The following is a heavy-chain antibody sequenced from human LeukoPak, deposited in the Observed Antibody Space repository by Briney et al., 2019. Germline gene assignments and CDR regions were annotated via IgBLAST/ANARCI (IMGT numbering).Heavy chain of an antibody. CDR3: ARDGQALLPFDY. CDR2: IYTSGST. CDR1: GGSISSYY. J-gene: IGHJ4*02. V-gene: IGHV4-4*07. Sequence: SETLSLTCTVSGGSISSYYWSWIRQPAGKGLEWIGRIYTSGSTNCNPSLKSRVTMSVDTSKNQFSLKLSSVTAADTAVYYCARDGQALLPFDYWGQGTLVTVSS.